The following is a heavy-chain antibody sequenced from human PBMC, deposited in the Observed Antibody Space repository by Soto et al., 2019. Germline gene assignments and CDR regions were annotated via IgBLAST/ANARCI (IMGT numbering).Heavy chain of an antibody. CDR1: GGAVSGYY. Sequence: NPSETLSLTCAVYGGAVSGYYWSCIRQPAGKGLVWIGEISHSGTTNYNPSLKSRVTISVDTSKNDFSLKLSSVTAAATGVYYLARGTGKLVQWKNSTKDFYSGVDVWRQGTTVTVS. CDR3: ARGTGKLVQWKNSTKDFYSGVDV. J-gene: IGHJ6*02. V-gene: IGHV4-34*01. CDR2: ISHSGTT. D-gene: IGHD6-6*01.